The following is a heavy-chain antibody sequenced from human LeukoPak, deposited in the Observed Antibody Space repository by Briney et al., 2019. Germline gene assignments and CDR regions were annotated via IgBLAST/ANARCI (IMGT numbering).Heavy chain of an antibody. Sequence: ASVKVSCKASGYTFTNYAMNWVRQAPGQGLEWMGWINTKTGNPMYAQGFTGRFVFSLDTSVGTAYLQISSLKAEDTAVYYCAKGPGTVDAGGSFDIWGQGTMVTVSS. CDR3: AKGPGTVDAGGSFDI. CDR1: GYTFTNYA. J-gene: IGHJ3*02. D-gene: IGHD1-26*01. CDR2: INTKTGNP. V-gene: IGHV7-4-1*02.